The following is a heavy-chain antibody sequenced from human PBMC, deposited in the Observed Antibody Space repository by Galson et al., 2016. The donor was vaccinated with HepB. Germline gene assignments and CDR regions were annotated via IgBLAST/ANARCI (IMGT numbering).Heavy chain of an antibody. D-gene: IGHD4-11*01. Sequence: SLRLSCAVSGFTFSNYAMSWVRQAPGQGLEWVSGISGSGGSTYYADSVKGRFTISRDNSKNTLYLQMNSLRAEDTAVYYCARDTRPYSNLRHGMDVWGQGTTVTVSS. CDR1: GFTFSNYA. CDR2: ISGSGGST. J-gene: IGHJ6*02. CDR3: ARDTRPYSNLRHGMDV. V-gene: IGHV3-23*01.